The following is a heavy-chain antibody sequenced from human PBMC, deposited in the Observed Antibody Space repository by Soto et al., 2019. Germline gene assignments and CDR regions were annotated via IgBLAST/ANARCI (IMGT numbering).Heavy chain of an antibody. CDR2: INHSGRT. Sequence: ASETLSLTCAVYGGSFSGYYWSWIRQPPGKGLEWIGEINHSGRTNYNPSLKSRVTISADTSKNQFSLKLSSVTAADTAVYYCARGVYCSSTSCYWGMDVWGQGTTVTVSS. D-gene: IGHD2-2*01. CDR1: GGSFSGYY. V-gene: IGHV4-34*01. J-gene: IGHJ6*02. CDR3: ARGVYCSSTSCYWGMDV.